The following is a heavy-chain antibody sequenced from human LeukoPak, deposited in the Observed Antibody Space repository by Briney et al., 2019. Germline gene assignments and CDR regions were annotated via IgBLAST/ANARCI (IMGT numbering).Heavy chain of an antibody. CDR1: GYTFTSYG. CDR3: ARARPCCTNGVCYIDY. Sequence: ASVKVSCKASGYTFTSYGISWVRQAPGQGLEWMGWISAYNGNTNYAQKLQGRVTMTTDTSTSTAYMELRSLRSDDTAVYYCARARPCCTNGVCYIDYWGQGTLVTVSS. CDR2: ISAYNGNT. J-gene: IGHJ4*02. D-gene: IGHD2-8*01. V-gene: IGHV1-18*01.